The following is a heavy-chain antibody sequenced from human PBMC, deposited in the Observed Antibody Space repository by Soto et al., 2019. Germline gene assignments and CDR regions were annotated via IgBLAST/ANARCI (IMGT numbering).Heavy chain of an antibody. Sequence: GASVKVSCKASGGTFSSYAFSWVRQAPGQGLEWMGGIIPIFGTANYAQKFQGRVTITADESTSTAYMELSSLRSEDTAVYYCARANERGYSYGPFDYWGQGTLVTVSS. D-gene: IGHD5-18*01. CDR3: ARANERGYSYGPFDY. CDR2: IIPIFGTA. J-gene: IGHJ4*02. CDR1: GGTFSSYA. V-gene: IGHV1-69*13.